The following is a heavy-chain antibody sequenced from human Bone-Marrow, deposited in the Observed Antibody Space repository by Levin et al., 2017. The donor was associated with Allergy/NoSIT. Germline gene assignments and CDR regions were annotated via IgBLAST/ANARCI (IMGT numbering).Heavy chain of an antibody. Sequence: PSETLSLTCTVSGAAISSIRSSSWSWIRQPPGKGLEWIGYMYDSGSTNYNSSLKSRVTISVDKSNNQFSLKLTSVTAADTAVYYCAGHNGWFDYWGQGTLVSVSS. CDR2: MYDSGST. V-gene: IGHV4-61*05. J-gene: IGHJ5*01. D-gene: IGHD2-8*01. CDR3: AGHNGWFDY. CDR1: GAAISSIRSSS.